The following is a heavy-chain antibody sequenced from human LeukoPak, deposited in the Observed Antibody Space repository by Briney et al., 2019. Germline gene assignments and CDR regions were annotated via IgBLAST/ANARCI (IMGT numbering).Heavy chain of an antibody. V-gene: IGHV4-39*07. J-gene: IGHJ4*02. CDR3: ARSFDPVYYFDY. Sequence: PSETLSLTSTVSGGSISSSYYYWGWIRQPPGKGLEWIGSIYYSGSTFYNPSLKSRVTISVNTSKNQFSLKLSSVTAADTAVYYCARSFDPVYYFDYWGQGTLVTVSS. D-gene: IGHD3-16*01. CDR2: IYYSGST. CDR1: GGSISSSYYY.